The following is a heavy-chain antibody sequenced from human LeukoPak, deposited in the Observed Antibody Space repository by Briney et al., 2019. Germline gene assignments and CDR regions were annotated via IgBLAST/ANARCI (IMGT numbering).Heavy chain of an antibody. V-gene: IGHV3-23*01. CDR2: ISGSGGST. J-gene: IGHJ4*02. Sequence: GGSLRLSCAASGFTFSSYGMSWVRQAPGKGLEWVSAISGSGGSTYYADSVKGRFTISRDNSKNTLYLQMNSLRAEDTAVYYCAKDVASSRHGNFDYWGQGTLVTVSS. CDR1: GFTFSSYG. CDR3: AKDVASSRHGNFDY. D-gene: IGHD2-2*01.